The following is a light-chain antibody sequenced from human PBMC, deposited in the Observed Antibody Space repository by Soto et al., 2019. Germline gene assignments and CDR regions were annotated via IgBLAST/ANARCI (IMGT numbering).Light chain of an antibody. J-gene: IGLJ1*01. Sequence: QSVLTQPASVSGSPGQSITISCTGTSSDVGGYNYVSWYQQHPGKATKLMIYDVSNRPSGVSNRFSGSKSGNTASLTISGLQAEDEADYYCSSYTSSSLVFGTGTKVTVL. CDR1: SSDVGGYNY. V-gene: IGLV2-14*01. CDR3: SSYTSSSLV. CDR2: DVS.